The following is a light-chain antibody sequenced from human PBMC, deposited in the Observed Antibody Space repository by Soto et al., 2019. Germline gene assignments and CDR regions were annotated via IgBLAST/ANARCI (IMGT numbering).Light chain of an antibody. CDR3: QQYNNWPYT. Sequence: IVMTQSPATLSVSPGERATLSCRASQSVSSNLDWYQQRPGQAPRLLIYGASTRATGIPARFSGSGSGTEFTLTISSLQSEDFAVYYCQQYNNWPYTFGQGTKLEIQ. V-gene: IGKV3-15*01. CDR1: QSVSSN. CDR2: GAS. J-gene: IGKJ2*01.